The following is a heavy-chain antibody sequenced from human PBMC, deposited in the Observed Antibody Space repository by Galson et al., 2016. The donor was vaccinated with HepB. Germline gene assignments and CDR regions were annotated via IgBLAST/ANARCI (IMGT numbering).Heavy chain of an antibody. CDR3: ARASRLGSTYFDY. CDR1: GYSFTNYW. Sequence: QSGAEVKKPGESLRISCGGGGYSFTNYWIGWVRQMPDKGLEWMGIIYPGDSDTRYSPSFQGQVTISADKSIGTAYLQWSSLKASDTAMYYCARASRLGSTYFDYWGQGTLVTVSS. J-gene: IGHJ4*02. D-gene: IGHD1-26*01. CDR2: IYPGDSDT. V-gene: IGHV5-51*01.